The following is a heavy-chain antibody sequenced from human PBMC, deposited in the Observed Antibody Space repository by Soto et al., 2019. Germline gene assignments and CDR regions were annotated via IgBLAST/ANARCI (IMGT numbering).Heavy chain of an antibody. J-gene: IGHJ4*02. Sequence: SDTLSLTCAVSGGSISSSNWWSWVRQPPGKGLEWIGEIYHSGSTNYNPSLKSRVTISVDKSKNQFSLKLSSVTAADTAVYYCAKVSSRWYAGFFDLWGQGTLVTVS. CDR1: GGSISSSNW. CDR3: AKVSSRWYAGFFDL. D-gene: IGHD6-13*01. CDR2: IYHSGST. V-gene: IGHV4-4*02.